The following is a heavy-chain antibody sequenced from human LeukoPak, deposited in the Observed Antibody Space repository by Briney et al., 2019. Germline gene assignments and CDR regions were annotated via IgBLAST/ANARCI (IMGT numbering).Heavy chain of an antibody. CDR2: IYHSGTT. CDR3: ARIFGDYHRYYFDY. V-gene: IGHV4-4*02. D-gene: IGHD4-17*01. CDR1: GDSITSSNW. Sequence: SETLSLTCPVSGDSITSSNWWSWVRQPPGKGLEWIGEIYHSGTTNYNPSLKSRVTMSADKSNNHFSLRLNSVTAADTAMYYCARIFGDYHRYYFDYWGQGILVTVSS. J-gene: IGHJ4*02.